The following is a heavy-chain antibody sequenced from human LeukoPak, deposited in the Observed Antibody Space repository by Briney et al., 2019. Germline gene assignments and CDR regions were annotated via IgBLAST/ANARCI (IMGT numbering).Heavy chain of an antibody. CDR3: TRDPILGAPDYFDY. Sequence: GRSLRLSCAASGFTFSSYGMHWVRQAPGKGLEWVAVTSPDESLKFYGDSVKGRFTISRDNSKNTMYLQMNNLREEDTAVYYCTRDPILGAPDYFDYWGQGTLVTVSS. CDR1: GFTFSSYG. D-gene: IGHD1-26*01. J-gene: IGHJ4*02. CDR2: TSPDESLK. V-gene: IGHV3-30*03.